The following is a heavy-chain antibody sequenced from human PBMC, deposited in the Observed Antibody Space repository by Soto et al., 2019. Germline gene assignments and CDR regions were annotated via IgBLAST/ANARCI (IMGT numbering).Heavy chain of an antibody. D-gene: IGHD6-6*01. CDR3: VIPTRSVRGMGV. Sequence: EVQLVESGGSLAQPGGSLRLSCAASGFTFSNFWMSWARQAPGKGLEWVANIKGDGSVTQYVASVEGRFTISRDNAKYSLYLQMNSLRVEDTALYYCVIPTRSVRGMGVWGQGTTVTVSS. CDR2: IKGDGSVT. J-gene: IGHJ6*02. CDR1: GFTFSNFW. V-gene: IGHV3-7*03.